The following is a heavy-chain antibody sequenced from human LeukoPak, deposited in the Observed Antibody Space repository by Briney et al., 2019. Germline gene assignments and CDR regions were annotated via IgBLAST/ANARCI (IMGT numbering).Heavy chain of an antibody. V-gene: IGHV3-21*01. D-gene: IGHD6-13*01. Sequence: KTGGSLRLSCAASGFTFSSYSMNWVRQAPGKGLEWVSSISSSSNYIYNADSVKGRFTISRDNSKNTLYLQINSLRTEDTAVYYCARALGSSWDSSLDSWGQGTLVPVSS. CDR2: ISSSSNYI. J-gene: IGHJ4*02. CDR1: GFTFSSYS. CDR3: ARALGSSWDSSLDS.